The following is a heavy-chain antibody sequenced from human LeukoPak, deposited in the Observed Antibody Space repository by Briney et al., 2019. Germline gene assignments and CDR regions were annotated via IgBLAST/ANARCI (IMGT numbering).Heavy chain of an antibody. CDR1: GFTFSRYA. Sequence: GRSLRLSCAASGFTFSRYALHWVRQAPGKGLEWVAVISFGGHETYYADSVRGRFTISRDNSKNTLYLQMNSLRAEDTAVYYCATRFGLGSGGYDYPYWGQGTLVTVSS. V-gene: IGHV3-30*04. CDR3: ATRFGLGSGGYDYPY. J-gene: IGHJ4*02. D-gene: IGHD5-12*01. CDR2: ISFGGHET.